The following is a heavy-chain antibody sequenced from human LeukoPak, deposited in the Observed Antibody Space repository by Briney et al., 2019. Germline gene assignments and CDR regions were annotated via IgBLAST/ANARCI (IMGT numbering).Heavy chain of an antibody. Sequence: PGGSLRLSCAASGFTFSSYSMNWVRQAPGKGLEWVANIKQDGSEKSYVDSVKGRFTISRDNAKSSLFLQMNSLRAEDTAVYYCARDMYFHMPWGQGTLVTVSS. CDR3: ARDMYFHMP. V-gene: IGHV3-7*01. J-gene: IGHJ5*02. CDR1: GFTFSSYS. CDR2: IKQDGSEK. D-gene: IGHD3-9*01.